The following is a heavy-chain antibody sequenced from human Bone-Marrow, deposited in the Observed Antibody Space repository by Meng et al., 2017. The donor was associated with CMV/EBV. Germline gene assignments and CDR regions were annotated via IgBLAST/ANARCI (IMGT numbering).Heavy chain of an antibody. CDR3: ARAPPYYYDSSGYYFTGDAFDI. CDR1: GFTFSSYD. Sequence: GGSLRLSCAACGFTFSSYDMHWVRQATGKGLEWVSAIGTAGDTYYPGSVKGRFTISRDNAKNSLYLQMNSLRAEDTAVYYCARAPPYYYDSSGYYFTGDAFDIWGQGTMVTVSS. D-gene: IGHD3-22*01. CDR2: IGTAGDT. V-gene: IGHV3-13*01. J-gene: IGHJ3*02.